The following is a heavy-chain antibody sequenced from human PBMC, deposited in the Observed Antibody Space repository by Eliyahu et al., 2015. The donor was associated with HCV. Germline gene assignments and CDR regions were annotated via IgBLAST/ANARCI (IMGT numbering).Heavy chain of an antibody. Sequence: EVQLLESGGGLVQPGGSLRLSCAXSGFTFSXYAMSWVRQAPGKGLGWVSAISGSGGSTYYADSVKGQFTISRDNSKNTLYLQMNSLRAEDTAVYYCAKSIAPWDALYGMDVWGQGTTVTVSS. J-gene: IGHJ6*02. CDR2: ISGSGGST. CDR1: GFTFSXYA. D-gene: IGHD1-26*01. V-gene: IGHV3-23*01. CDR3: AKSIAPWDALYGMDV.